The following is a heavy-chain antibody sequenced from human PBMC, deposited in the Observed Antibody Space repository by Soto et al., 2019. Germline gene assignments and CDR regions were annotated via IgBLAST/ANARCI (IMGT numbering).Heavy chain of an antibody. CDR1: GYTFTSYA. J-gene: IGHJ6*02. CDR3: ARGVLIGSGSYYPTARPYYYYGMAV. Sequence: ASVKVSCKASGYTFTSYAMHWVRQAPGQRLEWMGWINAGNGNTKYSQKFQGRVTITRDTSASTAYMELSSLRSEDTAMYYCARGVLIGSGSYYPTARPYYYYGMAVWGQGTTVTVSS. D-gene: IGHD3-10*01. CDR2: INAGNGNT. V-gene: IGHV1-3*01.